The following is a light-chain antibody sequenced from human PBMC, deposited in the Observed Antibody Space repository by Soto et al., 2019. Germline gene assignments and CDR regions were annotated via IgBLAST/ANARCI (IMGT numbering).Light chain of an antibody. CDR1: GSNIGAGYD. Sequence: QSVLTQPPSVSGAPGQRVTISCTGSGSNIGAGYDVHWYQHLPGTAPKLLIYGNSNRPSGVPDRFSGSKSGTSASLAITGLQAEDEADYYCHSYDSSLGGVVFGGGTQLTV. CDR3: HSYDSSLGGVV. J-gene: IGLJ2*01. CDR2: GNS. V-gene: IGLV1-40*01.